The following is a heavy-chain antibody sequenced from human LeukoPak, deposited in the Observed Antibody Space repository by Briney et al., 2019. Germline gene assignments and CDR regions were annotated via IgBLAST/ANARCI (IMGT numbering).Heavy chain of an antibody. CDR3: AKHESLIAFDI. V-gene: IGHV4-39*01. CDR2: IYYSGST. Sequence: SETLSLTCTVSGGSISSRSYYWGWIRQPTGKGLEWIGNIYYSGSTFYNPSLKSRVTISVDTSKNQVSLKVRSVTAADTAVYYCAKHESLIAFDIWGQGTMVTVSS. CDR1: GGSISSRSYY. J-gene: IGHJ3*02.